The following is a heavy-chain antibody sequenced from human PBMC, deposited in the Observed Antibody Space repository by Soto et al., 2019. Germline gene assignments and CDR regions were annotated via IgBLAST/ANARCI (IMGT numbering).Heavy chain of an antibody. Sequence: EVPLVESGGGLIQPGGSLRLSCAASGFTVSSNYMNWVRQAPGKGLEWVSVIYSGGTTYYADSVKGRFTISRDNSKNTLYLQMNSLRAEDTAVYYCARQGNYYYGMDVCGQGTTVIVSS. V-gene: IGHV3-53*01. CDR2: IYSGGTT. J-gene: IGHJ6*02. CDR3: ARQGNYYYGMDV. CDR1: GFTVSSNY.